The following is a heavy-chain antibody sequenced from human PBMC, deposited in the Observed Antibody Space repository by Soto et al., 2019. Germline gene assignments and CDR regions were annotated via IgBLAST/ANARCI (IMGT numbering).Heavy chain of an antibody. D-gene: IGHD3-22*01. CDR1: GYTFTSYG. Sequence: ASVKVSCKASGYTFTSYGISWVRQAPGQGLEWMGWISAYNGNTNYAQKLQGRVTMTTDTSTSTAYMELRSLRSDDTAVYYCARDVYYYDSSGYYEGAFDIWGQGTMVTVSS. CDR2: ISAYNGNT. J-gene: IGHJ3*02. CDR3: ARDVYYYDSSGYYEGAFDI. V-gene: IGHV1-18*01.